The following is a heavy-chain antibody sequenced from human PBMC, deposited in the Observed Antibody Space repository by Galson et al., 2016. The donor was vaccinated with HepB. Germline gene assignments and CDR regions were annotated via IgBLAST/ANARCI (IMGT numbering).Heavy chain of an antibody. CDR2: SSNSASTI. Sequence: SLRLSCAASGFTFSNYCRRWVRQAPGKGLECVSDSSNSASTIYYADSLKGRFTISRDNSKSTLYLQMNSLRVEDTAVYYCVKGEYGQRFLEWLAPFDYWGQGALVTVSS. V-gene: IGHV3-48*01. D-gene: IGHD3-3*01. J-gene: IGHJ4*02. CDR1: GFTFSNYC. CDR3: VKGEYGQRFLEWLAPFDY.